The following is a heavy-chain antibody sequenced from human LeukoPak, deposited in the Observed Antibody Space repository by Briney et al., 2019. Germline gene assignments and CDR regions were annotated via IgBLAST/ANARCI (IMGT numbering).Heavy chain of an antibody. V-gene: IGHV4-38-2*02. J-gene: IGHJ6*03. CDR1: GYSISSGYY. D-gene: IGHD6-13*01. CDR3: ARAGHSSSWYFSYYYYYMDV. Sequence: KTSETLSLTCTVSGYSISSGYYWGWIRQPPGKGLEWIGNIYHSGRTYYNPSLKSRVTISVDTSKNQFSLKLSSVTAADTAVYYCARAGHSSSWYFSYYYYYMDVWGKGTTVTISS. CDR2: IYHSGRT.